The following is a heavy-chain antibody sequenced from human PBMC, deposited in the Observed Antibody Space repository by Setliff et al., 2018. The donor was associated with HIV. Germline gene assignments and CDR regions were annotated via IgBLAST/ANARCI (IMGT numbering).Heavy chain of an antibody. J-gene: IGHJ5*02. CDR3: ARYRSKLDWFAP. CDR1: GDSITSNDDY. V-gene: IGHV4-39*02. Sequence: TLSLTCTVSGDSITSNDDYWGWIRQPPGKGLQWIGIVHYNGRAYYDPSLKSRVSISVDSSQTHFSLRLRSVTASDSAVYYCARYRSKLDWFAPWGQGALVTVS. CDR2: VHYNGRA. D-gene: IGHD1-26*01.